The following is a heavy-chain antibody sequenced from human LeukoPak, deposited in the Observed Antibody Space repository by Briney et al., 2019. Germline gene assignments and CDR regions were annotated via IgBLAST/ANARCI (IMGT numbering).Heavy chain of an antibody. CDR2: IRYDGSNK. J-gene: IGHJ1*01. Sequence: GGSLRLSCAASGFTFSSSGMHWVRQAPGKGLEWVAFIRYDGSNKYHADSVKGRFTISRDNSKNTLYLQMNSLRAEDTAVYYCARSMTTVTLRGSALQHWGQGTLVTVSS. D-gene: IGHD4-17*01. CDR3: ARSMTTVTLRGSALQH. CDR1: GFTFSSSG. V-gene: IGHV3-30*02.